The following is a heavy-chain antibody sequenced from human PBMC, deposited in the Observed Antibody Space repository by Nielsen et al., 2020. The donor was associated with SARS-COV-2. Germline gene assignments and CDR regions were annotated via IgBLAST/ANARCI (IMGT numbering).Heavy chain of an antibody. CDR1: GYTFTSYA. CDR2: INTNTGNP. CDR3: ATEEDYGSGMYYFDY. J-gene: IGHJ4*02. Sequence: GESLKISCKASGYTFTSYAMNWVRQAPGQGLEWMGWINTNTGNPTYAQGFTGRFVFSLDTSVSTAYLQISSLKAEDTAVYYCATEEDYGSGMYYFDYWGQGTLVTVSS. D-gene: IGHD3-10*01. V-gene: IGHV7-4-1*02.